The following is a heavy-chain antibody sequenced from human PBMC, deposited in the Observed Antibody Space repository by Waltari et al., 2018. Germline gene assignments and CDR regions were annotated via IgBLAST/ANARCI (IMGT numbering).Heavy chain of an antibody. V-gene: IGHV1-69*13. J-gene: IGHJ4*02. CDR3: ARVNSWTREFDY. CDR2: IIPIFGTA. D-gene: IGHD6-13*01. Sequence: QVPLVQSGAEVKKPGASVKVSCKVSGYTLTELSMPWVRQAPGNGLEWMGGIIPIFGTANYAQKFQGRVTITADKSTSTAYMELSSLRSEDTAVYYCARVNSWTREFDYWGQGTLVTVSS. CDR1: GYTLTELS.